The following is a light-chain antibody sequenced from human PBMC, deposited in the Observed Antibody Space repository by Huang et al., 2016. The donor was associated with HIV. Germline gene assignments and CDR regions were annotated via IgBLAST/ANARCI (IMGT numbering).Light chain of an antibody. Sequence: DIQMTQSPSSLSASVGDRVTITCRAGQSVSNDLNWYQHKPGMAPKLLIYAASSLQRWVPSRFSGSGSGTHFTLTISSLQPEDIATYYCQQTYDTPPLSFGGGTKVEL. V-gene: IGKV1-39*01. CDR3: QQTYDTPPLS. J-gene: IGKJ4*01. CDR1: QSVSND. CDR2: AAS.